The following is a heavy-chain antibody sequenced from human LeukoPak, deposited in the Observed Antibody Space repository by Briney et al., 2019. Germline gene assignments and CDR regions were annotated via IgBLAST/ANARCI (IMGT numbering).Heavy chain of an antibody. CDR3: ARRWLHRPADY. V-gene: IGHV4-34*01. CDR2: INHSGST. J-gene: IGHJ4*02. D-gene: IGHD5-24*01. Sequence: PSETLSLTCAVYGGSFSGYYWSWIRQPPGKGLEWIGEINHSGSTNYNPSLKSRVTISVDTSKNQFSLKLSSVTAADTAVYYCARRWLHRPADYWGQGTLVTVSS. CDR1: GGSFSGYY.